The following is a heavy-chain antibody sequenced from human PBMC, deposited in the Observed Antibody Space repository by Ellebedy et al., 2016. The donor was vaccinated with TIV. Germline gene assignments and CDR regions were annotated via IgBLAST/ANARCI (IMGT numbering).Heavy chain of an antibody. J-gene: IGHJ5*02. CDR2: IYYSGNT. CDR1: GGSVDSGSYY. Sequence: SETLSLXXTVSGGSVDSGSYYWSWIRQPPGKGLEWIGYIYYSGNTNYNPSLKSRVTISVDTSKNQFSLKLSSVTSADTAVYYCARVILWFGESTNWFDPWGQGTLVTVSS. CDR3: ARVILWFGESTNWFDP. V-gene: IGHV4-61*01. D-gene: IGHD3-10*01.